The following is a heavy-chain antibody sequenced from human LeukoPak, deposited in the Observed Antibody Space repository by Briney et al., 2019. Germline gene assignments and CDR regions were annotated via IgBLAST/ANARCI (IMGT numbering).Heavy chain of an antibody. CDR1: GYTFTSYD. V-gene: IGHV1-2*02. J-gene: IGHJ4*02. CDR3: ARVPPMGVVVPAALFDY. CDR2: INPNSGGT. D-gene: IGHD2-2*01. Sequence: ASVKVSCKASGYTFTSYDINWVRQATGQGLEWMGWINPNSGGTNYAQKFQGRVTMTRDTSISTAYMELSRLRSDDTAVYYCARVPPMGVVVPAALFDYWGQGTLVTVSS.